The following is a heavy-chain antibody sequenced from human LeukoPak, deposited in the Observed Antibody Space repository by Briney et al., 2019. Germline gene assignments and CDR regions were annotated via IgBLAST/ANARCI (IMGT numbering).Heavy chain of an antibody. J-gene: IGHJ4*02. CDR1: GGSISSSSYY. CDR2: IYYSGST. Sequence: SETLSLTCTVSGGSISSSSYYWGWIRHPPGKGLEWIGSIYYSGSTYYNPSLKSRVTISVDTSKNQFSLKLGSVTAADTAVYYCARHVRSYYDSSGYYYEGVVYYFDYWGQGTLVTVSS. CDR3: ARHVRSYYDSSGYYYEGVVYYFDY. D-gene: IGHD3-22*01. V-gene: IGHV4-39*01.